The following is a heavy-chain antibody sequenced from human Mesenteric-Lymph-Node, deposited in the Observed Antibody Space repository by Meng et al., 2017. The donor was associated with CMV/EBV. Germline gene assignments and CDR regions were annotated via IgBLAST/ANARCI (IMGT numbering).Heavy chain of an antibody. Sequence: SETLSLTCTVSGGSISSYYWSWIRQPPGKGLVWLGYIYYSGSTNYNPSLNSRVTISLDTSKNQFSLKLTSVTAADTAVYYCATYGGNSGFDHWGQGKLVTVSS. V-gene: IGHV4-59*01. CDR3: ATYGGNSGFDH. D-gene: IGHD4-23*01. CDR2: IYYSGST. J-gene: IGHJ4*02. CDR1: GGSISSYY.